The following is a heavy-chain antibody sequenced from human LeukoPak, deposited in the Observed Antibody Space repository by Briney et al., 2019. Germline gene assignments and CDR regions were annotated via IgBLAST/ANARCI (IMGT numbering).Heavy chain of an antibody. Sequence: ASVKVSCKASGYTFTGYYMHWVRQAPGQGLEWMGWINPNSGGTNYAQKFQGRVTMTRDTSISTAYMELSRLRSDDTAVYYCARGRSGTYCSSTSCYLVCWGQGTLVTVSS. J-gene: IGHJ4*02. D-gene: IGHD2-2*01. CDR3: ARGRSGTYCSSTSCYLVC. CDR1: GYTFTGYY. CDR2: INPNSGGT. V-gene: IGHV1-2*02.